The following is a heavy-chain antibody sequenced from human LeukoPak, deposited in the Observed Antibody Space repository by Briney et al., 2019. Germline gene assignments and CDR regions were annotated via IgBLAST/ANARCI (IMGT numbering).Heavy chain of an antibody. D-gene: IGHD1-26*01. J-gene: IGHJ4*02. Sequence: ASVKVSCKTSGYTFISHDINWVRHATGQGLEWMGWMDPNSGNTGYAQRFQGRVTLTRSTSLSEAYMELTSLKFEDTAAYYCARVQGSDTSGSFDHWGQGTLVTVSS. CDR2: MDPNSGNT. V-gene: IGHV1-8*01. CDR3: ARVQGSDTSGSFDH. CDR1: GYTFISHD.